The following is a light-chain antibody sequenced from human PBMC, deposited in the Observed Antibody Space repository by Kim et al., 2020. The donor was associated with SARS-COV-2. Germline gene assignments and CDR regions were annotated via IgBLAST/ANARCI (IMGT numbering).Light chain of an antibody. CDR3: QQRSNWPLT. V-gene: IGKV3-11*01. CDR2: DAS. CDR1: QSVSYY. Sequence: SPGERATLSCRASQSVSYYLGWYQQKPGQAPRLLIYDASNRATGIPARFSGSGSGTDFTLTISSLEPEDFAVYYCQQRSNWPLTFGGGTKVDIK. J-gene: IGKJ4*01.